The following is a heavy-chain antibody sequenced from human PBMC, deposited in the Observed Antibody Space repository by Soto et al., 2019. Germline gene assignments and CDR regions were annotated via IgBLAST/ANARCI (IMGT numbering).Heavy chain of an antibody. CDR2: IVVGSGNT. D-gene: IGHD3-22*01. CDR3: AADPPGSYYYDSSGYYYGNWFDP. CDR1: GFTFTSSA. J-gene: IGHJ5*02. Sequence: SVKVSCKASGFTFTSSAVQWVRQARGQRLEWIGWIVVGSGNTNYAQKFQERVTITRDMSTSTAYMELSSLRSEDTAVYYCAADPPGSYYYDSSGYYYGNWFDPWGQGTLVTVSS. V-gene: IGHV1-58*01.